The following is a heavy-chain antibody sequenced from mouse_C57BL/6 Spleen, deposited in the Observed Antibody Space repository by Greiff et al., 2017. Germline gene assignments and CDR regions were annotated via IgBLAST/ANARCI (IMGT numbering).Heavy chain of an antibody. Sequence: VQLKESGGGLVQPGGSLSLSCAASGFTFTDYYMSWVRQPPGKALEWLGFIRNKANGYTTEYSASVKGRFTISRDNSQSILYLQMNALGAEDSATYYCASLEGYYVPAWFAYWGQGTLVTVSA. CDR3: ASLEGYYVPAWFAY. D-gene: IGHD2-3*01. CDR2: IRNKANGYTT. J-gene: IGHJ3*01. V-gene: IGHV7-3*01. CDR1: GFTFTDYY.